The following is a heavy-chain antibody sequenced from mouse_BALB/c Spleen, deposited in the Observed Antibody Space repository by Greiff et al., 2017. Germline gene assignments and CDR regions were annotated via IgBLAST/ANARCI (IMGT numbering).Heavy chain of an antibody. Sequence: EVQLVESGPSLVKPSQTLSLTCSVTGDSITSGYWNWIRKFPGNKLEYMGYISYSGSTYYNPSLKSRISITRDTSKNQYYLQLNSVTTEDTATYYCARERYYRYGLGYWGQGTTLTVSS. J-gene: IGHJ2*01. CDR2: ISYSGST. CDR1: GDSITSGY. V-gene: IGHV3-8*02. CDR3: ARERYYRYGLGY. D-gene: IGHD2-14*01.